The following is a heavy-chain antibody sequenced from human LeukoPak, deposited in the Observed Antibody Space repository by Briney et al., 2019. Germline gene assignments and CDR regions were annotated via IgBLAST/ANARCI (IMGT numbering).Heavy chain of an antibody. CDR3: ARYDYGDCWFDP. J-gene: IGHJ5*02. V-gene: IGHV4-59*01. D-gene: IGHD4-17*01. Sequence: SETLSLTCTVSGGSMNNYYWSWIRQAPGKGLEWIGYIPDSGSTNYNPSLRSRVTISVDTSKNQFSLKLSSVTAADTALYYCARYDYGDCWFDPWGQGTLVTVSS. CDR1: GGSMNNYY. CDR2: IPDSGST.